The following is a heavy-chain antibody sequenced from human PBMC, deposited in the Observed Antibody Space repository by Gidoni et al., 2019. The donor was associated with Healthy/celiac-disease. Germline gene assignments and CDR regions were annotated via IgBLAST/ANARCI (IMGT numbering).Heavy chain of an antibody. CDR2: ISYDGSNK. Sequence: QVQLVESGGGVVQPGRSPRLSCSASGFTFSSYAMHWARQAPGKGLECVTVISYDGSNKYYADSVKGRFTISRDNSKNTLYLQMNSLRAEDTAVYYCARDPEQWLGEKGHDAFDIWGQGTMVTVSS. CDR3: ARDPEQWLGEKGHDAFDI. J-gene: IGHJ3*02. CDR1: GFTFSSYA. D-gene: IGHD6-19*01. V-gene: IGHV3-30-3*01.